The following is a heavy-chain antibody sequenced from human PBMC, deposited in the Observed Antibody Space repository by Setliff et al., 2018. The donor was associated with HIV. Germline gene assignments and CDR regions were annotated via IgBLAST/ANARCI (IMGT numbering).Heavy chain of an antibody. CDR3: ARVRDYYDSGAQAFDI. D-gene: IGHD3-22*01. J-gene: IGHJ3*02. V-gene: IGHV3-21*01. CDR1: GFPFSSFG. CDR2: IISSSTNI. Sequence: PGGSLRLSCTASGFPFSSFGMNWVRQAPGKGLEWVSSIISSSTNIYYADSVKGRFTISRDTAKNSLYLQMNSLRAEDTAVYYCARVRDYYDSGAQAFDIWGQGTMVTVSS.